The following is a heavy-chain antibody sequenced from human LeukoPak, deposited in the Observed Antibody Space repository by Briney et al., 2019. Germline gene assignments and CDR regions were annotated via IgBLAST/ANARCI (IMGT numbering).Heavy chain of an antibody. CDR1: GGTFSSYA. CDR3: ARAPSYVLRYFDPRGDYFDY. Sequence: SVKVSCKASGGTFSSYAISWVRQAPGQGLEWMGGIIPIFGTANYPQKFQGRVTITADRSTSTAYMELSSLRSEDTAVYYCARAPSYVLRYFDPRGDYFDYWGQGTLVTVSS. V-gene: IGHV1-69*06. CDR2: IIPIFGTA. D-gene: IGHD3-9*01. J-gene: IGHJ4*02.